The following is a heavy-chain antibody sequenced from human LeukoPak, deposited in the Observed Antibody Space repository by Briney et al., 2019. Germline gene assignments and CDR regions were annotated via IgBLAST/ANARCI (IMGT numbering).Heavy chain of an antibody. Sequence: SETLSLTCTVSGGSISSYYWSWIRQPPGKGLEWIGYIYYSGSTNYNPSLKSRVTISVDTSKNQFSLKLSSVTAADTAVYYCARGYYGSGSLPYYYYYMDVWGKGTTVTISS. D-gene: IGHD3-10*01. CDR2: IYYSGST. CDR3: ARGYYGSGSLPYYYYYMDV. J-gene: IGHJ6*03. V-gene: IGHV4-59*01. CDR1: GGSISSYY.